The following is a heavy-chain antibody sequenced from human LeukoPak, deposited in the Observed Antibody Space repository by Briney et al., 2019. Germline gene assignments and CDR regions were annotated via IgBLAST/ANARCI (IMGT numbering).Heavy chain of an antibody. CDR3: ARWGSNMAREKGDH. Sequence: SETLSLTCTVSGGSTSSGSYYWSWIRQPAGKGLEWIGRIYTSGSTNYNPSLKTRVTILVDTSKNQFSLKLSSVTATDTAVYYCARWGSNMAREKGDHWGQGTLVTVSS. CDR1: GGSTSSGSYY. CDR2: IYTSGST. J-gene: IGHJ4*02. V-gene: IGHV4-61*02. D-gene: IGHD3-10*01.